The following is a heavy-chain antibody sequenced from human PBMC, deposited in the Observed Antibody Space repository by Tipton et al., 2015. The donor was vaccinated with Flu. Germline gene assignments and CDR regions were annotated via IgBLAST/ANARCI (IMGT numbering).Heavy chain of an antibody. D-gene: IGHD6-19*01. CDR2: ISWNSCSI. J-gene: IGHJ3*02. CDR3: AKGASYSSGIEDAFDI. V-gene: IGHV3-9*03. CDR1: GFTFDDYA. Sequence: SLRLSCAASGFTFDDYAMHWVRQAPGKGLEWVSGISWNSCSIGYADSVKGRFTISRDNAKNSLYLQMNSLRAEDMALYYCAKGASYSSGIEDAFDIWGQGTMVTVSS.